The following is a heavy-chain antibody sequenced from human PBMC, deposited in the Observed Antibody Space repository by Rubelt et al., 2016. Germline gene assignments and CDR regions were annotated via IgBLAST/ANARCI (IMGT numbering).Heavy chain of an antibody. CDR3: ATGREGYSYIWYDY. D-gene: IGHD6-13*01. V-gene: IGHV1-3*01. Sequence: QVQLVQSGAEMKKPGASVRVSCKASGYTFTSYTMHWVRQAPGQSLQWMARITAANGNTKYSEMFQDRVTIAREPSARTDYMELSSRRSEDTAVYYCATGREGYSYIWYDYWGQGTLVTVSS. CDR2: ITAANGNT. J-gene: IGHJ4*02. CDR1: GYTFTSYT.